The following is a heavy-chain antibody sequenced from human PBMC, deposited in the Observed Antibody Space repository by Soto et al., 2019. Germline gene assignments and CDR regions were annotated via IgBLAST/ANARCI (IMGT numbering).Heavy chain of an antibody. D-gene: IGHD4-17*01. J-gene: IGHJ4*02. Sequence: PSETLSLTCTVSGGSISSYYWSWIRQPAGKGLEWIGRIYTSGSTNYNPSLKSRVTMSVDTSKNQFSLKLSSVTAADTAVYYCARDFNSLGDYGTLFDYWGQGTLVTVSS. CDR2: IYTSGST. V-gene: IGHV4-4*07. CDR3: ARDFNSLGDYGTLFDY. CDR1: GGSISSYY.